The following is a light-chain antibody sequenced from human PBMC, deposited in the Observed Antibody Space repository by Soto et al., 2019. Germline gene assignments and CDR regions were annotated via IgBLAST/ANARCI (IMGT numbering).Light chain of an antibody. CDR3: SSYTSTNTVV. Sequence: QSVLTQPASVSGSPGQSITISCTGSSSDVGGYNYVSWYQQHPGKAPKLMIYKVTDRPSGVSSRFSGSKSGNTASLTISGLQAEDEGHYYCSSYTSTNTVVFGGGTKLTVL. V-gene: IGLV2-14*03. J-gene: IGLJ2*01. CDR1: SSDVGGYNY. CDR2: KVT.